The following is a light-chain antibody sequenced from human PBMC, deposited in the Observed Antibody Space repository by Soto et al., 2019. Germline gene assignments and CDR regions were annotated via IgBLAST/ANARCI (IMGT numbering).Light chain of an antibody. Sequence: ESVLTQSPGTLSLSPGERATLSCRASQSVSSSYLAWYQQKPGQAPRLLIYGASNRATGIPDRFSGSGSGTEFTLTISSLQSEDFVVYYCQQYNSWPPITFGQGTLLEI. J-gene: IGKJ5*01. CDR2: GAS. CDR1: QSVSSSY. V-gene: IGKV3-20*01. CDR3: QQYNSWPPIT.